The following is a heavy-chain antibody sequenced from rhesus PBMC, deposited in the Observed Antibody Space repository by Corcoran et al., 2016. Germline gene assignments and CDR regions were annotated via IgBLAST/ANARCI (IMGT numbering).Heavy chain of an antibody. CDR3: VRGVIDQ. CDR2: ISGSGGRT. V-gene: IGHV4-173*01. CDR1: GGSISNYH. J-gene: IGHJ4*01. Sequence: QLQLQESGPGLVKPSETLSLTCAVSGGSISNYHWSRIRQPPGKGLEWIGRISGSGGRTDSNPSLKSRVTISTDTSKNQFSLKLNSVTAADTAVYYCVRGVIDQWGQGVLVTVSS. D-gene: IGHD2-33*01.